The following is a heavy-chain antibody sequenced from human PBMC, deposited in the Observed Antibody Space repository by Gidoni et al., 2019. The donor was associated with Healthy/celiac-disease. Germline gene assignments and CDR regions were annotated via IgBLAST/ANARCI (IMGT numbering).Heavy chain of an antibody. V-gene: IGHV3-30*18. D-gene: IGHD1-7*01. CDR1: GFTFSSYG. CDR2: IAYEGSNK. CDR3: ANSLRTGTTYY. J-gene: IGHJ4*02. Sequence: VQLVESGGGVVQPGRSLRLSCAASGFTFSSYGMHWVRQAQGKGLEWVAVIAYEGSNKYYADSVKGRFTISRDNSKNTLYLQMNSRRAEDTAGYYCANSLRTGTTYYWGQGTLVTVSS.